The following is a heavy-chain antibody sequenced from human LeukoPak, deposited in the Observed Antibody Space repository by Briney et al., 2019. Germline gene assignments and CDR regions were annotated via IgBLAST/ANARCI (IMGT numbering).Heavy chain of an antibody. Sequence: ASVKVSCKASGYTFTSYGISWVRQAPGQGLEWMGWISAYNGNTNYAQKLQGRVTMTADTSTSTAYMELRRLRADDTAVYYCARDRAAAGRDFDYWGQGTLVTVSS. D-gene: IGHD6-13*01. J-gene: IGHJ4*02. CDR2: ISAYNGNT. V-gene: IGHV1-18*01. CDR1: GYTFTSYG. CDR3: ARDRAAAGRDFDY.